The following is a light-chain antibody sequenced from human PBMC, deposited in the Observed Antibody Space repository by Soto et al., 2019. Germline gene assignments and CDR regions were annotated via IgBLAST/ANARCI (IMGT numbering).Light chain of an antibody. Sequence: DFVMTQSPLSLPVTPGEPASISCRSSQSLLHSNGYNYLDWYLQKPGQSPQLLIYLASNRASGVPERFSGSVSGTDFTLKISRVEAEDIGVYYCMQALQTITFGQGTRLEIK. CDR3: MQALQTIT. V-gene: IGKV2-28*01. CDR1: QSLLHSNGYNY. J-gene: IGKJ5*01. CDR2: LAS.